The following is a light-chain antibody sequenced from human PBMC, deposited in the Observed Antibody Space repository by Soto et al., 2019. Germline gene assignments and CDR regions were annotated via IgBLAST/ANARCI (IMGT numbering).Light chain of an antibody. CDR3: QQTYKVPQT. Sequence: DIQMTQFPSSLSASVGDRVTITCRASQSIRTYLNGFQQKPGKAPSLLIYAASTLQSGVPPRFSGSVSGAEFTLTISSLQPEDTATYYCQQTYKVPQTYGQGTKVEIK. J-gene: IGKJ1*01. CDR1: QSIRTY. V-gene: IGKV1-39*01. CDR2: AAS.